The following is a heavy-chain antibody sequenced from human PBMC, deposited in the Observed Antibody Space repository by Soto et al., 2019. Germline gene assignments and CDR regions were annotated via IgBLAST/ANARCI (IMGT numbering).Heavy chain of an antibody. V-gene: IGHV1-2*02. CDR1: GYTFTGYY. Sequence: ASVKVSCKASGYTFTGYYMHWVRQAPGQGLEWMGWINPNSGGTNYAQKFQGRVTMTRDTSISTAYMELSRLRSDDTAVYYCARAALRFLEWSNRYYFDYWGQGTLVTLSS. CDR3: ARAALRFLEWSNRYYFDY. CDR2: INPNSGGT. J-gene: IGHJ4*02. D-gene: IGHD3-3*01.